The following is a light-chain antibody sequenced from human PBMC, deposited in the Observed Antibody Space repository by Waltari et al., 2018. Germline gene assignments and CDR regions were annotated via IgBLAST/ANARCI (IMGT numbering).Light chain of an antibody. J-gene: IGKJ1*01. Sequence: DIQLTQSPSSLSASVGDRVSITCRDSESIGNRLNWYQQRPGKAPKLRIYAASTLKSGVPSRFTGSGSGTDFTLTISSLQTEDFATYYCQQSYTTPRTYKNPRTFGQGTQVEIK. CDR2: AAS. CDR1: ESIGNR. V-gene: IGKV1-39*01. CDR3: QQSYTTPRTYKNPRT.